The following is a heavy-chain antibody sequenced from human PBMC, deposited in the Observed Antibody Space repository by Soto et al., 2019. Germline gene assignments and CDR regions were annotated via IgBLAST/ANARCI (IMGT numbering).Heavy chain of an antibody. CDR3: ARSVTGHYYFDY. CDR1: GGSFSGYY. Sequence: SETLSLTCAVYGGSFSGYYWSWIRQPPGKGLEWIGEINHSGSTNYNPSLKSRDTISVDTSKNQFSLKLSSVTAVDTAVYYCARSVTGHYYFDYWGQGNLVTVSS. D-gene: IGHD2-21*02. V-gene: IGHV4-34*01. CDR2: INHSGST. J-gene: IGHJ4*02.